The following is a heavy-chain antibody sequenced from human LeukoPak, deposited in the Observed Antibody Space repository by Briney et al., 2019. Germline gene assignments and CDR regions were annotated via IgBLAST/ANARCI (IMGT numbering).Heavy chain of an antibody. J-gene: IGHJ5*02. CDR3: ARGGDYYGSGSYYAFDP. CDR1: GGSFSGYY. D-gene: IGHD3-10*01. Sequence: KPSETLSLTCAVYGGSFSGYYWSWIRQPPGKGLEWIGEINHSGSTNYNPSLKSRVTISVDTSKNQFSLELSSVTAADTAVYYCARGGDYYGSGSYYAFDPWGQGTLVTVSS. CDR2: INHSGST. V-gene: IGHV4-34*01.